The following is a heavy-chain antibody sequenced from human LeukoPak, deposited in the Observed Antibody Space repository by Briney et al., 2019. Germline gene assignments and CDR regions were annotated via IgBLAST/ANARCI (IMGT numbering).Heavy chain of an antibody. CDR1: GGSINSNNYY. J-gene: IGHJ5*02. D-gene: IGHD6-13*01. V-gene: IGHV4-39*07. CDR3: ARAYHSSWYLNWFDP. CDR2: IYYSGNT. Sequence: PSETLSLTCTVSGGSINSNNYYWGWIRQPPGKGLEWIGSIYYSGNTYYNPSLKSRVTISVDTSKNEFSLKLSSVTAADTAVYYCARAYHSSWYLNWFDPWGQGTLVTVSS.